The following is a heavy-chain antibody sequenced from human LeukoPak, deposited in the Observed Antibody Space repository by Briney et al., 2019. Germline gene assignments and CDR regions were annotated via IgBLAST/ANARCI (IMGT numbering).Heavy chain of an antibody. J-gene: IGHJ4*02. D-gene: IGHD3-22*01. V-gene: IGHV3-23*03. Sequence: PGGSLRLSCAASGFTFSSYAMSWVRQAPGKGLEWVSVIYSGGSTYYADSVKGRFTISRDNAKNTLYLQMNSLRAEDTAVYYCATVGYDGSAYSLFDYWGQGTLVTVSS. CDR3: ATVGYDGSAYSLFDY. CDR2: IYSGGST. CDR1: GFTFSSYA.